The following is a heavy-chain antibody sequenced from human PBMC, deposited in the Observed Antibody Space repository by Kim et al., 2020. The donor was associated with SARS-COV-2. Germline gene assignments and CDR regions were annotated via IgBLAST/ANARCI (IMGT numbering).Heavy chain of an antibody. V-gene: IGHV5-10-1*01. J-gene: IGHJ4*02. D-gene: IGHD3-3*01. CDR3: ASHPREWLLYPPYY. Sequence: GESLKISCKGSGYSFTSYWISWVRQMPGKSLEWMGRIDPSDSYTNYSPSFQGHVTISADKSISTAYLQWSSLKASDTAMYYCASHPREWLLYPPYYWGQGTLVTVSS. CDR2: IDPSDSYT. CDR1: GYSFTSYW.